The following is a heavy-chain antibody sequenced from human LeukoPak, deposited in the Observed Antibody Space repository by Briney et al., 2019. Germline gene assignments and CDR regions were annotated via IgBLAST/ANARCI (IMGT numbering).Heavy chain of an antibody. CDR1: GGSFSGYY. CDR3: ARDSSSWYGGFDY. Sequence: SETLSLTCAVYGGSFSGYYWSWIRQPPGKGLEWIGEINNSGSTNYNPSLKSRVTISVDTSKNQFSLKLSSVTAADTAVYYCARDSSSWYGGFDYWGQGTPVTVSS. J-gene: IGHJ4*02. CDR2: INNSGST. V-gene: IGHV4-34*01. D-gene: IGHD6-13*01.